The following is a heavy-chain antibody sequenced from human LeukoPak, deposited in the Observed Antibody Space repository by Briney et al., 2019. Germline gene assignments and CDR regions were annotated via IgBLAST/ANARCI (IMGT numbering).Heavy chain of an antibody. CDR1: GGSISRGDYY. CDR2: IYTSGST. Sequence: SETLSLTCTVSGGSISRGDYYWTWIRQPAGKGLEWIGRIYTSGSTNYNPSLKSRITISVDTSKNQFFLKLSSVTAADTAVYYCARGNNPISSLDYWGQGTLVTVSS. J-gene: IGHJ4*02. V-gene: IGHV4-61*02. CDR3: ARGNNPISSLDY. D-gene: IGHD1/OR15-1a*01.